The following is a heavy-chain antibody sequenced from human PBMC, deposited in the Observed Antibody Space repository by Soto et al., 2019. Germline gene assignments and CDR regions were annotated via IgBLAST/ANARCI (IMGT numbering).Heavy chain of an antibody. CDR2: MQPSSGRT. CDR3: ASGVTARLDY. D-gene: IGHD2-21*02. CDR1: GGSFTGLD. J-gene: IGHJ4*02. Sequence: SVKVFWKDSGGSFTGLDINWVRQTTGQGLEWMGWMQPSSGRTGYAQKFQGRVTMTRDTSRNTAYMELSRLKSDDTALYYCASGVTARLDYWAQGTFVPVSA. V-gene: IGHV1-8*01.